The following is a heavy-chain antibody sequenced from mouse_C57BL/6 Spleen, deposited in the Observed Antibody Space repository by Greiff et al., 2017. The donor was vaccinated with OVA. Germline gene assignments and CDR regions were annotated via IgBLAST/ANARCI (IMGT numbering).Heavy chain of an antibody. CDR1: GYTFTDYY. Sequence: VQLQQSGPELVKPGASVKISCKASGYTFTDYYMNWVKQSHGKSLEWIGDINPNNGGTSYNQKFKGKATLTVDKSSSTAYMELRSLTSEDSAVYYCARRGAYGYSYAMYYWGQGTSVTVSS. J-gene: IGHJ4*01. V-gene: IGHV1-26*01. D-gene: IGHD2-2*01. CDR3: ARRGAYGYSYAMYY. CDR2: INPNNGGT.